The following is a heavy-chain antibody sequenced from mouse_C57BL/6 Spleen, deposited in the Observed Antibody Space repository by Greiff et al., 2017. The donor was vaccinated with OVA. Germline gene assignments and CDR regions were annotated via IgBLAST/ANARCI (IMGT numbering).Heavy chain of an antibody. CDR2: IDPSDSET. CDR3: AREVGYDDFDY. CDR1: GYTFTSYW. J-gene: IGHJ2*01. V-gene: IGHV1-52*01. Sequence: VQLQQPGAELVRPGSSVKLSCKASGYTFTSYWMHWVKQRPIQGLEWIGNIDPSDSETPYNQKFKDKATLTVDKSSSTAYMQLSSLTSEDSAVYYCAREVGYDDFDYWGKGTTLTVSS. D-gene: IGHD2-3*01.